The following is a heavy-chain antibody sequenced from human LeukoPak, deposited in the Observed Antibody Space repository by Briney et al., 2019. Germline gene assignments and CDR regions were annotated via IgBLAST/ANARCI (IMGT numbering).Heavy chain of an antibody. J-gene: IGHJ4*02. CDR2: ISYDGSDK. V-gene: IGHV3-30*03. Sequence: GGSLRLSCAASGFTFSPYGMHWVRQAPGKGLEWVAVISYDGSDKYYADSVKGRFTISRDNSKNTLYLQMNSLRAEDTAVYYCARDSRQLALDSCGQGTLVTVSS. D-gene: IGHD1-1*01. CDR1: GFTFSPYG. CDR3: ARDSRQLALDS.